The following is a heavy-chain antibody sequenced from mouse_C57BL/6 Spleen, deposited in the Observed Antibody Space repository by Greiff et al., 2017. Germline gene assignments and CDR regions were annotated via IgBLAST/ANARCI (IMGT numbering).Heavy chain of an antibody. V-gene: IGHV14-4*01. Sequence: VQPQQSGAELVRPGASVKLSCTASGFIIKDDYMHWVKQRPEQGLEWIGWIDPENGDTEYASKFQGKATITADTSSNTAYLQLSSLTSEDTAVYYCTTHNYYGSSSFAYWGQGTLVTVSA. J-gene: IGHJ3*01. D-gene: IGHD1-1*01. CDR1: GFIIKDDY. CDR3: TTHNYYGSSSFAY. CDR2: IDPENGDT.